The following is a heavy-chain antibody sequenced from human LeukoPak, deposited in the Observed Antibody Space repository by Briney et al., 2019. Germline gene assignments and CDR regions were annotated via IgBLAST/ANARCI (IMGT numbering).Heavy chain of an antibody. CDR1: GGSISSGDYS. CDR3: ARTSLGGAWFDP. D-gene: IGHD3-10*01. J-gene: IGHJ5*02. Sequence: SKPLSFTGTVSGGSISSGDYSWSWIGQPPGKGLEGIGYIYYNGSTYYNPSLKSRVTISVDTSKNQFSLKLSSVTAADTAVYYCARTSLGGAWFDPWGQGTLVTVSS. V-gene: IGHV4-30-4*08. CDR2: IYYNGST.